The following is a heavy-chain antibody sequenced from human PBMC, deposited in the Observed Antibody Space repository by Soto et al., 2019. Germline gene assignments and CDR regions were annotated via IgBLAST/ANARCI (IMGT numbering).Heavy chain of an antibody. CDR3: ARDGSYDILTGYYTPQRFDY. J-gene: IGHJ4*02. D-gene: IGHD3-9*01. CDR1: GFTFSSYW. CDR2: IKQDGSEK. Sequence: VGSLRLSCAVSGFTFSSYWMSWVRQAPGKGLEWVANIKQDGSEKYYVDSVNGRFTISRDNAKNSLYLQMNSLRAEDTAVYYCARDGSYDILTGYYTPQRFDYWGQGSLVTVSS. V-gene: IGHV3-7*01.